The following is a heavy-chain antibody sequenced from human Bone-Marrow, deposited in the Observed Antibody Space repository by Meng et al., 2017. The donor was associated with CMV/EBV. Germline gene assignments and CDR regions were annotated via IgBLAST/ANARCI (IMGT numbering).Heavy chain of an antibody. CDR3: ARAGTIPWSGFERNWFDP. CDR1: SGSISSGGYY. V-gene: IGHV4-31*03. J-gene: IGHJ5*02. CDR2: IYYSGST. Sequence: LRLSCTVSSGSISSGGYYWSWIRQHPGKGLEWIGYIYYSGSTYYNPSLKSRVTISVDTSKNQFSLKLSSVTAADTAVYYCARAGTIPWSGFERNWFDPWGQGTLVTVSS. D-gene: IGHD3-3*01.